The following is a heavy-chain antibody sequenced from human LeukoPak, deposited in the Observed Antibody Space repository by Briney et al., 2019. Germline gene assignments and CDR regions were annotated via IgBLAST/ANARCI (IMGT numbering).Heavy chain of an antibody. Sequence: PGGSLRLSCAASGFTFSGYAMHWVRQAPGKGLEWVAVISYDGSNKYYADSVKGRFTISRDNSKNTLYLQMNSLRAEDTAVYYCASSVEGEQLAPFDYWGQGTLVTVSS. D-gene: IGHD6-6*01. CDR1: GFTFSGYA. CDR2: ISYDGSNK. J-gene: IGHJ4*02. V-gene: IGHV3-30-3*01. CDR3: ASSVEGEQLAPFDY.